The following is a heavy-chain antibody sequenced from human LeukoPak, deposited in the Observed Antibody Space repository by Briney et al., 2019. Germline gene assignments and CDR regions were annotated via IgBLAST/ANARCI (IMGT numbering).Heavy chain of an antibody. CDR1: GYIFTNYW. CDR3: ARLGTGDTSMVTPLHY. D-gene: IGHD5-18*01. Sequence: GEPLKISCKGSGYIFTNYWIGWVRQMPGKGLEWMGIIYPGDSDTRYSPSFQGQVTISADKSISTAYLQWSSLKASDTAMYYCARLGTGDTSMVTPLHYWGQGTLVTVSS. V-gene: IGHV5-51*01. J-gene: IGHJ4*02. CDR2: IYPGDSDT.